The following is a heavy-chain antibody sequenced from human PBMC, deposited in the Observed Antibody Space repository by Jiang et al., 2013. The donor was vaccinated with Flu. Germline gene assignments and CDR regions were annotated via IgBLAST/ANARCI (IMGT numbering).Heavy chain of an antibody. CDR2: IDPSDSYT. V-gene: IGHV5-10-1*01. Sequence: VQLVESGAEVKKPGESLRISCKGSGYSFTSYWISWVRQMPGKGLEWMGRIDPSDSYTNYSPSFQGHVTISADKSISTAYLQWSSLKASDTAMYYCARENAGVPGATSGGFFDYWGQGTLVTVSS. D-gene: IGHD3-16*01. J-gene: IGHJ4*02. CDR3: ARENAGVPGATSGGFFDY. CDR1: GYSFTSYW.